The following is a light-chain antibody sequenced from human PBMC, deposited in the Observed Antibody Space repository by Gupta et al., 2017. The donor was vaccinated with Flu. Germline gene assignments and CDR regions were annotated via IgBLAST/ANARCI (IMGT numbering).Light chain of an antibody. V-gene: IGKV1-5*03. CDR3: TFQHT. J-gene: IGKJ2*01. CDR2: TTA. Sequence: QHKPREAPKILIYTTASLKRGVPSRFRGSGSGTEFTLTINSLQPDDSATYYCTFQHTFGKGTKLEIK.